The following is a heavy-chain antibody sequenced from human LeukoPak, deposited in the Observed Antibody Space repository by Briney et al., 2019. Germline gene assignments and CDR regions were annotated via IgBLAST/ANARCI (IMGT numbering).Heavy chain of an antibody. CDR1: GLSFSNYA. D-gene: IGHD4-17*01. CDR3: ARNMTSVTTGGDAFDL. CDR2: VIITGVST. Sequence: PGGSLRLSCAASGLSFSNYAMSWVRQAPGRGLEWVSTVIITGVSTYYADSLKGRFIISRDNSKNTLYLQMNSLRAEDTAVYYCARNMTSVTTGGDAFDLWGQGTMVTVSS. V-gene: IGHV3-23*01. J-gene: IGHJ3*01.